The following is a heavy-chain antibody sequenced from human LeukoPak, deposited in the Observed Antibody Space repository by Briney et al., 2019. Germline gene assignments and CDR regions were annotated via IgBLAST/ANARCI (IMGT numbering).Heavy chain of an antibody. CDR1: RYTLTELP. D-gene: IGHD1-26*01. Sequence: GASVKVSCKVSRYTLTELPIHWVRQAPGKGLEWMGGFDPDDGETVYAQMFQGRVTMTEDTSSDTASMELSSLRSEDTAVYYCATGTSGSYYVGIVRPIDYWGQGTLVTVSS. J-gene: IGHJ4*02. CDR2: FDPDDGET. CDR3: ATGTSGSYYVGIVRPIDY. V-gene: IGHV1-24*01.